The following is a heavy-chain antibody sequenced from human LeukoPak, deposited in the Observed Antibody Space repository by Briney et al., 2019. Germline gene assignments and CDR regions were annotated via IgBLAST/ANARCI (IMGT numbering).Heavy chain of an antibody. CDR3: ARDRGIAATGPTLDY. Sequence: PGRSLRLSCAASGFIFSAYSMNWVRQAPGKGLEWVSAISSSGAYIYYANSVKGRFTISRDNAKNSLYLQINNLRAEDTAVYYCARDRGIAATGPTLDYWGRGTPVTVSS. J-gene: IGHJ4*02. V-gene: IGHV3-21*01. D-gene: IGHD6-13*01. CDR2: ISSSGAYI. CDR1: GFIFSAYS.